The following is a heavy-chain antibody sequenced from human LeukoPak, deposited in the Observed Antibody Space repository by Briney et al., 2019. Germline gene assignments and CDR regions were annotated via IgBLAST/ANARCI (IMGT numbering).Heavy chain of an antibody. CDR1: GGSISSYY. V-gene: IGHV4-59*01. CDR2: IYYSGST. D-gene: IGHD6-19*01. J-gene: IGHJ4*02. Sequence: SETLSLTCTVSGGSISSYYWSWIRQPPGKGLEWIGYIYYSGSTNYNPSLKSRVTISVDTSKNQFSLKLSSVTAADTAVYYCATSYTSVFDYWGQGTLVTVSS. CDR3: ATSYTSVFDY.